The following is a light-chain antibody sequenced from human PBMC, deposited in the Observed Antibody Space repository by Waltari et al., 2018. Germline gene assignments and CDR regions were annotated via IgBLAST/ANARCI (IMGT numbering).Light chain of an antibody. CDR3: AAWDDNLTGPL. Sequence: SVLTQPPSASGTPGQTVTIPCSGSSSNIGGNFVYWYQQLPGMAPHLLIYKNNQRPSGVPGRFSGTKSGTSASLAISGLRSDDEAEYYCAAWDDNLTGPLFGGGTKVTVL. CDR1: SSNIGGNF. J-gene: IGLJ3*02. CDR2: KNN. V-gene: IGLV1-47*01.